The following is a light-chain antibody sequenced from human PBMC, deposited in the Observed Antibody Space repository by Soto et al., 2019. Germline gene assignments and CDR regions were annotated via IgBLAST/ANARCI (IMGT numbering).Light chain of an antibody. V-gene: IGKV3-20*01. CDR2: GAS. J-gene: IGKJ1*01. CDR3: PQYARSPRT. Sequence: IVLTQPPGTLSLSPGERATLSCRASETFTTSSLACYQQKPGQAPRLLISGASNRATGIPDRFSGSGSGTDFTLTISRLEPEDFAVYYCPQYARSPRTFGQRTKVDI. CDR1: ETFTTSS.